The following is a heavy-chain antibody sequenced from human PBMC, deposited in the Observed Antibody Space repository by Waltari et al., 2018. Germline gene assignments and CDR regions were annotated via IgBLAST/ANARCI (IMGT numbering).Heavy chain of an antibody. CDR3: ARIDYYDSSGPVPPRD. V-gene: IGHV3-53*01. J-gene: IGHJ4*02. Sequence: EVQLVESGGGLIQPGGSLRLSCAASGFTVSSNYMSWVRQAPGKGLGWVSVIYSGGSTYYADSVKGRFTISRDNSKNTLYLQMNSLRAEDTAVYYCARIDYYDSSGPVPPRDWGQGTLVTVSS. D-gene: IGHD3-22*01. CDR2: IYSGGST. CDR1: GFTVSSNY.